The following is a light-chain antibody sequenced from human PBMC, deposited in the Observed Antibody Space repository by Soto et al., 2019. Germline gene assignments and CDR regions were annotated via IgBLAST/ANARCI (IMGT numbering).Light chain of an antibody. V-gene: IGKV3-20*01. CDR3: QQYASSVT. CDR1: QSFSSTF. J-gene: IGKJ1*01. Sequence: EILLTQSPDSLSLSPGDRATLSCRASQSFSSTFFAWYQQKPGQAPRRLIYGASSRATGIPDRFSGSGSGTDFTLTISRLEPEDFAVYYCQQYASSVTFGQGTKVEIK. CDR2: GAS.